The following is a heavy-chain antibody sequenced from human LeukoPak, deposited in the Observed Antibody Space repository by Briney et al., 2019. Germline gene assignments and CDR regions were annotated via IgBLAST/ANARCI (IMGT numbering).Heavy chain of an antibody. CDR2: ISDVGDTQ. V-gene: IGHV3-48*03. CDR3: ARDRSKVTAYDDALDT. Sequence: GGSLRLSCVASEFTFSSFELNWVRQAPGKGLEWISYISDVGDTQHYADSVKGRFTISRDNARNSLFLQMNSLTAEDTGVYYCARDRSKVTAYDDALDTWGQGTMVIVSS. J-gene: IGHJ3*02. CDR1: EFTFSSFE. D-gene: IGHD2-21*02.